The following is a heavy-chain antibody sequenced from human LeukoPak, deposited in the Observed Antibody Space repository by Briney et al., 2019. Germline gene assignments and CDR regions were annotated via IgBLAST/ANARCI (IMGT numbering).Heavy chain of an antibody. D-gene: IGHD6-13*01. Sequence: PGGSLRLSCAASGFTFSSYGMHWVRQAPGKGLEWVAVISYDGSNKYYADSVKGRFTISRDNSKNTLYLQMNSLRAEDTAVYYCAKASLEQQLVRGYFQHWGQGTLVTVSS. CDR1: GFTFSSYG. V-gene: IGHV3-30*18. CDR2: ISYDGSNK. CDR3: AKASLEQQLVRGYFQH. J-gene: IGHJ1*01.